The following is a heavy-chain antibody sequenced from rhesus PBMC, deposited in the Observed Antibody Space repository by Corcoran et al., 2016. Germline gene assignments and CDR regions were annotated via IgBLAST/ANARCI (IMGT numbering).Heavy chain of an antibody. J-gene: IGHJ5-1*01. CDR1: GGSIRGYY. CDR2: IDGNSAST. Sequence: QVKLQQWGEGLVKPSETLSLTCAVYGGSIRGYYWSWIRQPPGKGLEWIGNIDGNSASTNYNPSLKNRVTISKDTSKNQFSLKLSSVTAADTAVYYCARETYWTVTNNRFDVWGPGVLVTVSS. CDR3: ARETYWTVTNNRFDV. V-gene: IGHV4-73*01. D-gene: IGHD4-23*01.